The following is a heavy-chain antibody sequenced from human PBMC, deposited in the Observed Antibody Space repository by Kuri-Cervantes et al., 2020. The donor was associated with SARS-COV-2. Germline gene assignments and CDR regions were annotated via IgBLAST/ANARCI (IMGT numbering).Heavy chain of an antibody. CDR2: IYTSGST. Sequence: GSLRLSCSVSGYSITNGYYWGWIRQPPGKGLEWIGRIYTSGSTNYNPSLKSRVTMSVDTSKNQFSLKLSSVTAADTAVYYCASQGVGAHRGQDYWGQGTLVTVSS. J-gene: IGHJ4*02. D-gene: IGHD1-26*01. CDR3: ASQGVGAHRGQDY. V-gene: IGHV4-38-2*01. CDR1: GYSITNGYY.